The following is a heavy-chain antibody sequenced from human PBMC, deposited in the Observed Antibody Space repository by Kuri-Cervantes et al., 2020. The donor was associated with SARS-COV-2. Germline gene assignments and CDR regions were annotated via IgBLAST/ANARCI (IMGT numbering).Heavy chain of an antibody. CDR3: ARVGNLDTAMVTYDP. CDR1: GGTFSSYA. D-gene: IGHD5-18*01. V-gene: IGHV1-46*01. J-gene: IGHJ5*02. Sequence: ASVKVSCKASGGTFSSYAISWVRQAPGQGLEWMGIINPSGGSTSYAQKFQGRVTMTRDTSTSTVYMELSSLRSEDTAVYYCARVGNLDTAMVTYDPWGQGTLVTVSS. CDR2: INPSGGST.